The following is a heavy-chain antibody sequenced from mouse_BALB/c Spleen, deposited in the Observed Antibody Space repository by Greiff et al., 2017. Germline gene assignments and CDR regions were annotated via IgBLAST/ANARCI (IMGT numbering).Heavy chain of an antibody. J-gene: IGHJ4*01. Sequence: VQLQESGPGLVAPSQSLSITCTVSGFSLTDYGVSWIRQPPGKGLEWLGVIWGGGSTYYISALKSRLSISKDNSKSQVFLKMNSLQTDDTAMYYCAKKGEYGNYDAMDYWGQGTSVTVSS. CDR1: GFSLTDYG. CDR2: IWGGGST. CDR3: AKKGEYGNYDAMDY. D-gene: IGHD2-10*02. V-gene: IGHV2-6-5*01.